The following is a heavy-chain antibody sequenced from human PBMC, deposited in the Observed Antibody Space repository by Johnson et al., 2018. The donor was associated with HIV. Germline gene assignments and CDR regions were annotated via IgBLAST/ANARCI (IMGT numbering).Heavy chain of an antibody. CDR1: EFTFSTYA. CDR2: VPDDGDNK. CDR3: AKDIRGSRDGYNSDDGFDV. J-gene: IGHJ3*01. V-gene: IGHV3-30-3*01. D-gene: IGHD5-24*01. Sequence: QVQLVESGGGVVQPGRSLRLSCAASEFTFSTYAMHWVRQAPGKGLEWVAVVPDDGDNKYYAESVKGRFTISRDNFKNTLYLQMNSLRVEDTAVYYCAKDIRGSRDGYNSDDGFDVWGQGTMVTVSS.